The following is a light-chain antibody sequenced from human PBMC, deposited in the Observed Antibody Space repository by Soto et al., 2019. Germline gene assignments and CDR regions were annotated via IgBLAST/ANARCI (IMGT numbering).Light chain of an antibody. CDR2: DAS. Sequence: EIVLTQAPATLSLSPGERATLSCRASQSVTAYLAWYQKKPGQAPRLLIFDASIRAAGIPARFSGRGSGTDFTLRISSLEPEDFAVYYCQQRANWPLTYGGGTKLEIK. CDR1: QSVTAY. V-gene: IGKV3-11*01. J-gene: IGKJ4*01. CDR3: QQRANWPLT.